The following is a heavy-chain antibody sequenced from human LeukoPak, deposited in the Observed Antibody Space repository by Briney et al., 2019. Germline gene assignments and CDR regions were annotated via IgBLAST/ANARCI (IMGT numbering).Heavy chain of an antibody. D-gene: IGHD6-13*01. CDR2: IYASGST. CDR1: GGSISSYY. CDR3: ARGGSSWDFAFDI. V-gene: IGHV4-4*07. J-gene: IGHJ3*02. Sequence: PSETLSLTCTVSGGSISSYYWSWIRQPAGKGLEWLGRIYASGSTNYNPSLKSRVTMSVDTSQNQFSLKVSSVTAADTAVYYCARGGSSWDFAFDIWGQGTMVTVSS.